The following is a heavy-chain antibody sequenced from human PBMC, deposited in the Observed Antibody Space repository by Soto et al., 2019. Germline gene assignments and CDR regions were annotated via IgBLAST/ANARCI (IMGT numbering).Heavy chain of an antibody. CDR2: IKSRGSGGTT. CDR1: GFPFRDAW. V-gene: IGHV3-15*01. Sequence: GSLRLSCAASGFPFRDAWLSWVRQAPGKGLEWVGRIKSRGSGGTTDYAASVNGRFTISRDDSENTMYLQMNSLKTEDTAVYFCSWLNTETTTGEFGRLWGQGTLVTVSS. CDR3: SWLNTETTTGEFGRL. D-gene: IGHD4-17*01. J-gene: IGHJ4*02.